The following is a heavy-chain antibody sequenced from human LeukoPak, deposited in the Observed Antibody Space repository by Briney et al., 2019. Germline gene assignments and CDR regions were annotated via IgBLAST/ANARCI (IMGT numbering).Heavy chain of an antibody. CDR3: ARRTYYYGSGSYYKAGYYYGMDV. CDR1: GYTFTSYA. D-gene: IGHD3-10*01. V-gene: IGHV1-3*01. J-gene: IGHJ6*02. CDR2: INAGNGNT. Sequence: ASVKVSCKASGYTFTSYAMHWVRQAPGQRLEWMGWINAGNGNTKYSQKFQGRVTMTRNTSISTAYMELSSLRSEDTAVYYCARRTYYYGSGSYYKAGYYYGMDVWGQGTTVTVSS.